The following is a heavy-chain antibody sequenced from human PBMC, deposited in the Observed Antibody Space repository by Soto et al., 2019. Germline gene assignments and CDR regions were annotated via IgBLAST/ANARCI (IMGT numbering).Heavy chain of an antibody. J-gene: IGHJ5*02. V-gene: IGHV4-31*03. CDR1: GGSISSGGYY. CDR3: ARAAHYSSPFRWFDP. D-gene: IGHD6-13*01. CDR2: IYYSGST. Sequence: QVQLQESGPGLVKPSQTLSLTCTVSGGSISSGGYYWSWIRQHPGKGLEWIGYIYYSGSTYYNPSLKSRVTLSVDTSKNQVSLKLSSVTAADTAVYYCARAAHYSSPFRWFDPWGQGTLVTVSS.